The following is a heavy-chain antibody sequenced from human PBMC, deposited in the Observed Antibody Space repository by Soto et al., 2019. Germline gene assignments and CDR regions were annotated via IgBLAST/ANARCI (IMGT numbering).Heavy chain of an antibody. Sequence: QVQLVESGGGLVKPGGSLRLSCAASGFTFSDYYMSWFRQAPGKGLEGGSYISSSSSYTNHADSVKGPFTIYRDNAKNSLYLQMNSLSAHNTAVYYCATRSRSCRRRSCYAHSGQGTLVTVSS. CDR1: GFTFSDYY. CDR2: ISSSSSYT. V-gene: IGHV3-11*05. D-gene: IGHD2-15*01. J-gene: IGHJ4*02. CDR3: ATRSRSCRRRSCYAH.